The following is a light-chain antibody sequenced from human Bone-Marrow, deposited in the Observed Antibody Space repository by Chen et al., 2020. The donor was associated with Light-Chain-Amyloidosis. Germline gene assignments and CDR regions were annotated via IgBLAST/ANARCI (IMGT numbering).Light chain of an antibody. J-gene: IGLJ2*01. CDR3: ATYDDSLNGAG. V-gene: IGLV1-44*01. Sequence: QSVLSQPPSASGTPGQRVTISCSGGRSNIGSNTVNWYQHLPGKAPKLLIHTYSYRPSGVPARFSASKSGTSASLAISGLESEDEADYYCATYDDSLNGAGFGGGTKLTVL. CDR2: TYS. CDR1: RSNIGSNT.